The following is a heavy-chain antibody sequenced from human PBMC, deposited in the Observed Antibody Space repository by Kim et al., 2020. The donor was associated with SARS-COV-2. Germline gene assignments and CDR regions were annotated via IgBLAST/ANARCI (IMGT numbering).Heavy chain of an antibody. J-gene: IGHJ4*02. CDR1: GGSFSGYY. CDR3: ASTEQQLATCH. Sequence: SETLSLTCAVYGGSFSGYYWSWIRQPPGKGLEWIGEINHSGSTNYNPSLKSRVTISVDTSKNQFSLKLSSVTAADTAVYYCASTEQQLATCHWGQGTLVTVSS. V-gene: IGHV4-34*01. CDR2: INHSGST. D-gene: IGHD6-13*01.